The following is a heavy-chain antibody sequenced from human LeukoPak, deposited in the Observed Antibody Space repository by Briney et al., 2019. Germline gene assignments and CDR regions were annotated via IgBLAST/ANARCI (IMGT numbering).Heavy chain of an antibody. D-gene: IGHD4-17*01. CDR1: GFTFSSYA. Sequence: GGSLRLSCAASGFTFSSYAMSWVRQAPGKGLEWVSAISGSGGSTYYADSVKGRFTISRDNDKNTVYLQMNRRRDEDTAVYYCAKGSPPPDYGDYVHYWGQGTLVTVSS. V-gene: IGHV3-23*01. J-gene: IGHJ4*02. CDR3: AKGSPPPDYGDYVHY. CDR2: ISGSGGST.